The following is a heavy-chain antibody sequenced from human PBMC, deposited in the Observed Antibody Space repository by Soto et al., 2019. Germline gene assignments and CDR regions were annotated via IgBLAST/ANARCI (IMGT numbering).Heavy chain of an antibody. V-gene: IGHV1-69*13. Sequence: ASVKVSCKASGGTFSSYAISWVRQAPGQGLEWMGGIIPIFGTANYAQKFQGRVTITADESTSTAYMELSSLRSEDTAVYYCARESRGKQQLVTRYYYYYGVDVWGQGTTVTVSS. CDR2: IIPIFGTA. CDR1: GGTFSSYA. D-gene: IGHD6-13*01. CDR3: ARESRGKQQLVTRYYYYYGVDV. J-gene: IGHJ6*02.